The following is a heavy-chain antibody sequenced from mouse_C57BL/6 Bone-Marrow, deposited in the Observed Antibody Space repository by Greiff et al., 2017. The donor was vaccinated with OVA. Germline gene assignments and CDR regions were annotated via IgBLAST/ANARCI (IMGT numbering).Heavy chain of an antibody. D-gene: IGHD1-1*01. Sequence: EVHLVESGGGLVKPGGSLKLSCAASGFTFSSYAMSWVRQTPEKRLEWVATISDGGSYTYYPDNVKGRFTISRDNAKNNLYLQMSHLKSEDTAMYYCARDWNITTVVATDYAMDYWGQGTSVTVSS. V-gene: IGHV5-4*01. CDR3: ARDWNITTVVATDYAMDY. CDR2: ISDGGSYT. CDR1: GFTFSSYA. J-gene: IGHJ4*01.